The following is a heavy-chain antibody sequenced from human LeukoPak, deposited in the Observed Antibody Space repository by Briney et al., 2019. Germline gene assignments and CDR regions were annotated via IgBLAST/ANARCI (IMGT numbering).Heavy chain of an antibody. V-gene: IGHV3-53*01. CDR3: ARDTPPASGYSYGRHYYGMDV. J-gene: IGHJ6*02. CDR2: TYSGGST. CDR1: GFTVSSNY. D-gene: IGHD5-18*01. Sequence: GGSLRLSCAASGFTVSSNYMSWVRHAPGKGLEWVSVTYSGGSTYYADSVKGRFTISRDNSKNTLYLQMNSLRAEDTAVYYCARDTPPASGYSYGRHYYGMDVGGQGTTVTVSS.